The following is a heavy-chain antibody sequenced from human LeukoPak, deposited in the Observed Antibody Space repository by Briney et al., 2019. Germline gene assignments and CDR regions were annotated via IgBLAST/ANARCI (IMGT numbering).Heavy chain of an antibody. J-gene: IGHJ4*02. D-gene: IGHD3-22*01. Sequence: PSETLSLTCAVYGGSFSGYYWSWIRQPPGKGLEWIGEINHSGSTNYNPSLKSRVTISVDTSKNQFSLKLSSVTAADTAVYYCARGRYYYDSSGYFIARSLDYWGQGTLVTVSS. CDR1: GGSFSGYY. V-gene: IGHV4-34*01. CDR2: INHSGST. CDR3: ARGRYYYDSSGYFIARSLDY.